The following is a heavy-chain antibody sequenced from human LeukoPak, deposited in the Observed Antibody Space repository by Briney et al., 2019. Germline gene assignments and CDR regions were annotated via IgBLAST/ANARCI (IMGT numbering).Heavy chain of an antibody. CDR2: ISSSSSSI. CDR1: GFTFSSYG. Sequence: GGSLRLSCAASGFTFSSYGMNWVRQAPGKGLEWVSYISSSSSSIYYADSVKGRFTISRDNAKNSLYLQMNSLRAEDTAVCYCARDVATSGWATFYWGPGTLVTVSS. J-gene: IGHJ4*02. CDR3: ARDVATSGWATFY. V-gene: IGHV3-48*01. D-gene: IGHD6-19*01.